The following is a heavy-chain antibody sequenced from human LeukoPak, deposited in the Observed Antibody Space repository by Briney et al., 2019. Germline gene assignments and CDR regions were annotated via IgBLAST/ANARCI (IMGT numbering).Heavy chain of an antibody. Sequence: AASVKVSCKASGGTFSSYAISWVRQAPGQGLEWMGGIIPIFGTANYAQKFQGRVTITADESTSTAYMELSSLRSEDTAVYYCNMGIVVVPAAIRPKADAFDIWGQGTMVTVSS. V-gene: IGHV1-69*13. CDR1: GGTFSSYA. CDR3: NMGIVVVPAAIRPKADAFDI. CDR2: IIPIFGTA. D-gene: IGHD2-2*02. J-gene: IGHJ3*02.